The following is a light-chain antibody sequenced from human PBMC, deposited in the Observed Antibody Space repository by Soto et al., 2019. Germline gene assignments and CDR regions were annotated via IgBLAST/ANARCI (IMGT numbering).Light chain of an antibody. Sequence: QSVLTQPPSASGTPGQRVTISCSGSSSNIGNNTVNWYQHLPGTAPKLLICSNNQRPSGVPDRFSGSMSGTSASLAISGLQSEDETDFYCAPCDDRLSGQVFGTGTKVTV. CDR1: SSNIGNNT. CDR3: APCDDRLSGQV. CDR2: SNN. V-gene: IGLV1-44*01. J-gene: IGLJ1*01.